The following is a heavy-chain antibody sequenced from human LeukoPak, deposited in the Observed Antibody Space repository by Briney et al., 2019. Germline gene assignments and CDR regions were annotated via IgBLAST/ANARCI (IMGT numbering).Heavy chain of an antibody. D-gene: IGHD3-10*01. V-gene: IGHV1-2*02. CDR3: ARVGVGSISHAFDI. J-gene: IGHJ3*02. CDR1: GYTFTGYY. CDR2: INPNSGGT. Sequence: ASVKVSCTASGYTFTGYYMHWVRPAPGQGREWMGWINPNSGGTRYAQKFQGRVTMTRDTSISTAYMELSRLRSDDTAVYYGARVGVGSISHAFDIWGQGTMVTVSS.